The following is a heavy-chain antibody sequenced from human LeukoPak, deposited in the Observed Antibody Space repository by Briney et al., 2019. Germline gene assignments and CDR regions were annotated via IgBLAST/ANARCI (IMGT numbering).Heavy chain of an antibody. D-gene: IGHD5-18*01. V-gene: IGHV3-23*01. CDR3: AKLGPPTARYIHSYADY. CDR1: GFTFSSYA. Sequence: GGSLRLSCAASGFTFSSYAMSWVRQAPGKGLEWVSAISGSGGSTYYADSVTGRFTISRDNSKNTLYLQMNSLRAEDTAVYYCAKLGPPTARYIHSYADYWGQGTLVTVSS. J-gene: IGHJ4*02. CDR2: ISGSGGST.